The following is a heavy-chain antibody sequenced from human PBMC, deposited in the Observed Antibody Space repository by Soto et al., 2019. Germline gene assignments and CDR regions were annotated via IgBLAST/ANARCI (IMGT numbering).Heavy chain of an antibody. CDR2: IYYSGST. J-gene: IGHJ4*02. Sequence: SETLSLTCTVSGGSISSYYWSWIRQPPGKGLEWIGYIYYSGSTNYNPSLKSRVTISVDTSKNQFSLKLSSVTAADTAVYYCARDVHSGYDYDYWGQATLVTVSS. V-gene: IGHV4-59*01. CDR3: ARDVHSGYDYDY. D-gene: IGHD5-12*01. CDR1: GGSISSYY.